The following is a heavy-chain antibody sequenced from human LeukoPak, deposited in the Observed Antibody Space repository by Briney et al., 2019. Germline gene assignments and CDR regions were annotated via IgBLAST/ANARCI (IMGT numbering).Heavy chain of an antibody. CDR3: ARNEYLDGVDY. D-gene: IGHD2-2*02. CDR2: IYYSGST. CDR1: GDSISSSSYY. J-gene: IGHJ4*02. V-gene: IGHV4-61*01. Sequence: PSETLSLTCTASGDSISSSSYYWSWIRQPPGKGLEWIGYIYYSGSTNYNPSLKSRVTISVDTSKNQFSLKLSSVTAADTAVYYCARNEYLDGVDYWGQGTLVTVSS.